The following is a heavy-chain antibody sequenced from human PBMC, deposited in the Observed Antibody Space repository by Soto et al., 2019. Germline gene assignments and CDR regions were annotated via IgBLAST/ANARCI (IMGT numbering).Heavy chain of an antibody. V-gene: IGHV4-59*01. CDR2: IYYTGST. Sequence: PPETLSLTCTVSGGSINNNYWSWIRQPPGKRLEWIGYIYYTGSTKYSPSLKSRVTISVDTSKNQFSLRLSSVTAADTVVYYCARYPPLYGTRKDDSWVQGTLVTVSS. CDR3: ARYPPLYGTRKDDS. CDR1: GGSINNNY. J-gene: IGHJ5*01. D-gene: IGHD2-2*02.